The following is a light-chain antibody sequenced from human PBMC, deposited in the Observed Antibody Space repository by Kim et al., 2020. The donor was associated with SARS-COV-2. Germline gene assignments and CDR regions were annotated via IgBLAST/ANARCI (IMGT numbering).Light chain of an antibody. V-gene: IGLV3-1*01. Sequence: VSPGQTARILWSGDKVGETYVAWYQQKPGQSPVLVIYQDNKRPSGIPERFSGSNSGNTASLSISGTQSMDEADYYCQAWDSAIGIFGGGTQLTVL. CDR2: QDN. CDR3: QAWDSAIGI. CDR1: KVGETY. J-gene: IGLJ2*01.